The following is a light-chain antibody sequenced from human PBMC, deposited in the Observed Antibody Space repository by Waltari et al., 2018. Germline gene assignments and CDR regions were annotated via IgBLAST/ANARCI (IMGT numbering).Light chain of an antibody. CDR2: TVS. J-gene: IGKJ2*01. CDR1: QSLVHSNGNTY. CDR3: MQGTHWPYT. Sequence: DVVMTQSPLSLPVTLGQPASISCKSSQSLVHSNGNTYLQWFQQRPGQSPRRLIYTVSNRESGVPDRFSGIGSGTDFTLKISRVEAEYVGVYFCMQGTHWPYTFGQGTRLDIK. V-gene: IGKV2-30*02.